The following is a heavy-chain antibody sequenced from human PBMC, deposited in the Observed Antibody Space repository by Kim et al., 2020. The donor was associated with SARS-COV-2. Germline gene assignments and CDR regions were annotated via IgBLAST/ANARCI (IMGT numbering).Heavy chain of an antibody. Sequence: PPPMSRVTISLDTSKNQFSLKRSSVTAADTAVYYCARVANGDYDRYFDLWGRGTLVTVSS. D-gene: IGHD4-17*01. CDR3: ARVANGDYDRYFDL. V-gene: IGHV4-59*01. J-gene: IGHJ2*01.